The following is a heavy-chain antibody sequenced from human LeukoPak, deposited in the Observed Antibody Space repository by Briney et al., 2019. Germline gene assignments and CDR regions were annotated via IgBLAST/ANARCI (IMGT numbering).Heavy chain of an antibody. V-gene: IGHV3-7*01. J-gene: IGHJ4*02. Sequence: GGSLRLSCAASGFTFNSFFLNWVRLTPGGELEWVACISQDGSGTFYMDSVRGRFIISRDNTKNSLYLQMDSLRAEDTAVYFCVRDLGHSRHYFEYWGQGALVTVSS. CDR1: GFTFNSFF. CDR2: ISQDGSGT. CDR3: VRDLGHSRHYFEY. D-gene: IGHD7-27*01.